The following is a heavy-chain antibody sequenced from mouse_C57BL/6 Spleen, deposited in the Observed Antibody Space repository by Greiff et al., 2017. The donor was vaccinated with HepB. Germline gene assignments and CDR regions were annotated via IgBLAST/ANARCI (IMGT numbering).Heavy chain of an antibody. J-gene: IGHJ4*01. CDR1: GYSITSGYY. D-gene: IGHD1-1*01. CDR2: ISYDGSN. V-gene: IGHV3-6*01. CDR3: ARYYDGSSYPPMDY. Sequence: VQLKESGPGLVKPSQSLSLTCSVTGYSITSGYYWNWIRQFPGNKLEWMGYISYDGSNNYNPYLKNQISITRDTSKNQFFLKLNSVTTEDTATYDCARYYDGSSYPPMDYWGQGTSVTVSS.